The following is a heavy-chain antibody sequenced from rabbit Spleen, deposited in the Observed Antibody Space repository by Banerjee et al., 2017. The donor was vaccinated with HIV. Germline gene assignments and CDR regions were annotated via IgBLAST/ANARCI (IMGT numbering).Heavy chain of an antibody. J-gene: IGHJ4*01. CDR2: IDAGSGGT. Sequence: QEQLVESGGGLVKPGASLTLTCTASGFSFSSRYWGCWVRQAPGKGLEWIACIDAGSGGTWYASWVNGRFTISKTSSTMVTLQMTSLTAADTGTYFCARDRADNGVAYNFNLWGPGTLVTVS. V-gene: IGHV1S45*01. CDR3: ARDRADNGVAYNFNL. D-gene: IGHD2-1*01. CDR1: GFSFSSRYW.